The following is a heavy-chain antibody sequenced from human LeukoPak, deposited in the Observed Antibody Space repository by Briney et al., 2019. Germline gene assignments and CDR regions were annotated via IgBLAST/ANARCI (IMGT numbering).Heavy chain of an antibody. D-gene: IGHD6-19*01. CDR2: INHSGST. J-gene: IGHJ4*02. CDR3: ASLEVDSSG. V-gene: IGHV4-39*07. Sequence: SETLSLTCTVSGGSISSGGYYWSWIRQHPGKGLEWIGEINHSGSTNYNPSLKSRVTISVDTSKNQFSLKLSSVTAADTAVYYCASLEVDSSGWGQGTLVTVSS. CDR1: GGSISSGGYY.